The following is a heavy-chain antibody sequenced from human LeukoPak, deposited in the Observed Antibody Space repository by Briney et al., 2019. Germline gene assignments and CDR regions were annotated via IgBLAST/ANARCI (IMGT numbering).Heavy chain of an antibody. Sequence: SETLSLTCTVSGGSISSGDYYWSWIRQPPGKGLEWIGYIYYSGSTYYNPSLKSRVTISVDTSKNQFSLKLSSVTAADTAVYYCARGRSNYYGMDVWGQGTTVTVSS. V-gene: IGHV4-30-4*01. CDR1: GGSISSGDYY. D-gene: IGHD1-26*01. J-gene: IGHJ6*02. CDR2: IYYSGST. CDR3: ARGRSNYYGMDV.